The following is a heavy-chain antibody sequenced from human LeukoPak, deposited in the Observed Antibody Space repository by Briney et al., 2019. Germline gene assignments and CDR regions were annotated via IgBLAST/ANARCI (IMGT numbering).Heavy chain of an antibody. CDR1: GFALSNYW. CDR3: ANESPFFDY. J-gene: IGHJ4*02. V-gene: IGHV3-7*03. CDR2: INQDGTVK. Sequence: GGSLRLSCAASGFALSNYWMSWVRQAPGKGLEWVANINQDGTVKYYADSVKGRFTISRDNAKNSLFLQMTSLRAEDTAVYYCANESPFFDYWGQGTLVTVSS.